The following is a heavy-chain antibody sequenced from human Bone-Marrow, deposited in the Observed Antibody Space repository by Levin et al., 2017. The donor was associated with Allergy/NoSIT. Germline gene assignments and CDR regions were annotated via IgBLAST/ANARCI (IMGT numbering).Heavy chain of an antibody. CDR3: ARMPTVETVVVVAAGGMDV. J-gene: IGHJ6*02. CDR2: ISYDGSNK. Sequence: PGGSLRLSCAASGFTFSSYAMHWVRQAPGKGLEWVAVISYDGSNKYYADSVKGRFTISRDNSKNTLYLQMNSLRAEDTAVYYCARMPTVETVVVVAAGGMDVWGQGTTVTVSS. V-gene: IGHV3-30*04. D-gene: IGHD2-15*01. CDR1: GFTFSSYA.